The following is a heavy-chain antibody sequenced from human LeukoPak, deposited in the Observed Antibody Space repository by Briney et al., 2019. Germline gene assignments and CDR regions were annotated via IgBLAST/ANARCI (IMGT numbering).Heavy chain of an antibody. Sequence: GGSLRLSCAASGFTFSSYWMHWVRQAPGKGLVWVSRINTDGSSTSYADSVKGRFTISRDNAKNTMYLEINSVRAEGTAVYYCARTVPGYFFDYWGQGTLVTVSS. CDR2: INTDGSST. D-gene: IGHD3-10*01. V-gene: IGHV3-74*01. CDR3: ARTVPGYFFDY. J-gene: IGHJ4*02. CDR1: GFTFSSYW.